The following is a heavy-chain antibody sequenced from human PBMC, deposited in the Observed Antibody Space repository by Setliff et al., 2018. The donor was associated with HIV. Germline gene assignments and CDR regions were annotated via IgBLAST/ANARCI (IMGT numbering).Heavy chain of an antibody. D-gene: IGHD6-19*01. J-gene: IGHJ6*03. Sequence: SVKVSCKASGGTFSSYAISWVRQAPGQGLEWMGGIIPIFGTADYAQKFQGRVTITADESTSTAYLELSSLRSEDTAVYYCARDPRIAVARDYYYYYMDVWGKGITVTVSS. V-gene: IGHV1-69*13. CDR3: ARDPRIAVARDYYYYYMDV. CDR2: IIPIFGTA. CDR1: GGTFSSYA.